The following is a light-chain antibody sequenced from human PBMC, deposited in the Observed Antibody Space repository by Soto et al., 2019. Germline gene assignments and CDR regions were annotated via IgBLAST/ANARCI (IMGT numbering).Light chain of an antibody. CDR1: SSDVSTYDF. Sequence: QSALTQPRSVSGSPGQSVTISCTGTSSDVSTYDFVSWYQQHPGKAPRLMTFDVSERPSGVPDRFSGSKSGNTASLTISGLQAEDEADYYCCLYAVTFYVFGTGTKVTVL. CDR2: DVS. CDR3: CLYAVTFYV. J-gene: IGLJ1*01. V-gene: IGLV2-11*01.